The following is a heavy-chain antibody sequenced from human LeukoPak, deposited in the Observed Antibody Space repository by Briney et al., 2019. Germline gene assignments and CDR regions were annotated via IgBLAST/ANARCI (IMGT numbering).Heavy chain of an antibody. CDR3: ARAPIFGYGPYYYYYMDV. J-gene: IGHJ6*03. CDR2: IIPIFGTA. V-gene: IGHV1-69*05. CDR1: GYTFTSYG. Sequence: SVKVSCKASGYTFTSYGISWVRQAPGQGLEWMGGIIPIFGTANYAQKFQGRVTITTDESTSTAYMELSSLRSEDTAVYYCARAPIFGYGPYYYYYMDVWGKGTTVTVSS. D-gene: IGHD5-18*01.